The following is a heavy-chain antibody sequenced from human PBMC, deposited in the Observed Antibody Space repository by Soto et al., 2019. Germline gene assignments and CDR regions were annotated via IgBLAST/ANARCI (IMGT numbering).Heavy chain of an antibody. D-gene: IGHD3-9*01. CDR1: GYSFTNYG. CDR3: ARDLDDIFTRPNFAP. CDR2: INAYNGNT. J-gene: IGHJ5*02. V-gene: IGHV1-3*01. Sequence: ASVKVSCKASGYSFTNYGIHWVRQAPGQRLEWMGWINAYNGNTKYSQKFQGRVTFTRDTSARTVYMEMSSLRSEDAAVYFCARDLDDIFTRPNFAPWGQGTLVTVSS.